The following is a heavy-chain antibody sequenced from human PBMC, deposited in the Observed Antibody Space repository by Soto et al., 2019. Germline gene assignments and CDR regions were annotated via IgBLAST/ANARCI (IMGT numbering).Heavy chain of an antibody. J-gene: IGHJ5*02. Sequence: QVQLQESGPGLVKPSETLSLTCTVSGGSISSYYWSWIRQPPGKGLEWIGYIYYSGSTNYNPSLKSRVTISVDTSKNQFSLKLSSVTAADTAVYYCARGTGGSWYYWFDPWGQGTLVTVSS. D-gene: IGHD6-13*01. V-gene: IGHV4-59*01. CDR2: IYYSGST. CDR3: ARGTGGSWYYWFDP. CDR1: GGSISSYY.